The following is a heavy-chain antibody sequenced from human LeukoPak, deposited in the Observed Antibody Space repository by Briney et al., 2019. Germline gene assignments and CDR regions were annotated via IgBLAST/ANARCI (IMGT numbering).Heavy chain of an antibody. CDR1: GFTFSSYW. Sequence: GGSLRLSCAASGFTFSSYWMSWVRQAPGKGLEWVANIKQDGSEKYYVDSVKGRFTISRDNAKNSLYLQMNSLRAEDTAVYYCAREWEGLPTEPIDYWGQGTLVTVSS. D-gene: IGHD1-26*01. CDR2: IKQDGSEK. V-gene: IGHV3-7*01. J-gene: IGHJ4*02. CDR3: AREWEGLPTEPIDY.